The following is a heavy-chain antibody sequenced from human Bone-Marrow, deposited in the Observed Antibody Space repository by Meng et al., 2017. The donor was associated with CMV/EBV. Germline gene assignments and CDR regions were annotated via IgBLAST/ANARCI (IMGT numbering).Heavy chain of an antibody. CDR1: FTGYY. J-gene: IGHJ5*02. D-gene: IGHD2-8*01. V-gene: IGHV1-2*02. CDR2: INPNSGGT. CDR3: ATEPPGYCTNGVCYYSWFDP. Sequence: FTGYYMHWVRQAPGQGLEWMGWINPNSGGTNYAQKFQCRVTMTRDTSISTAYMELSRLRSDDTAVYYCATEPPGYCTNGVCYYSWFDPWGQGTLVTVSS.